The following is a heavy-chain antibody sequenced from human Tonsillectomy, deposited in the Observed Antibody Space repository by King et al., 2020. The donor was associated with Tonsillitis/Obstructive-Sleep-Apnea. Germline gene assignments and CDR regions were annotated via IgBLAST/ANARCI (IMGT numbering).Heavy chain of an antibody. V-gene: IGHV3-23*04. CDR2: INGRGSRT. Sequence: VQLVESGGGLVQPGESLRLSCAASGFTFSSYAMSWVRQTPEKSLEWVSAINGRGSRTYYADSVKGRFTISRDNSKNTLSLQMTSLRAEDTAVYYCAKVPNGGSHYYFDYWGQGALVTVSS. CDR3: AKVPNGGSHYYFDY. D-gene: IGHD1-26*01. CDR1: GFTFSSYA. J-gene: IGHJ4*02.